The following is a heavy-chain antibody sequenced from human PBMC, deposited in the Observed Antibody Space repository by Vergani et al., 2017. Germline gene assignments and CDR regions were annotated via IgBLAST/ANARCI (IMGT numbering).Heavy chain of an antibody. CDR3: ARGRVNLDYSPYXFDY. D-gene: IGHD4-11*01. V-gene: IGHV4-39*07. CDR2: IYYSGST. CDR1: GGPISSSSYY. Sequence: QLQLQESGPGLVKPSETLSLTCTVSGGPISSSSYYWGWIRQPPGKGLEWIGSIYYSGSTYYNPSLKSRVTISVDASKNQFSLKRSSVTAADTAVYYCARGRVNLDYSPYXFDYWGQGTLVTVSS. J-gene: IGHJ4*02.